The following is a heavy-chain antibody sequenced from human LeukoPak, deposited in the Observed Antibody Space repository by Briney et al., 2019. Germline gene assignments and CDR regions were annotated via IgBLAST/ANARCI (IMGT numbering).Heavy chain of an antibody. CDR2: IYHSGST. V-gene: IGHV4-4*02. CDR1: GGSISSSNW. Sequence: SETLSLTCAVSGGSISSSNWWSWVRQPPGKGLEWIGEIYHSGSTNYNPSLKSRVTISVDKSKNQFSPKLSSVIAADTAVYYCARHWGVGLYYFDYWGQGTLVTVSS. J-gene: IGHJ4*02. D-gene: IGHD3-10*01. CDR3: ARHWGVGLYYFDY.